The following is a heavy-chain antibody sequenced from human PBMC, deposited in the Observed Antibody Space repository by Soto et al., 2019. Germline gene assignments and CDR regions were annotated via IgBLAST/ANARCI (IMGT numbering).Heavy chain of an antibody. V-gene: IGHV3-30-3*01. Sequence: GGSLRLSCAASGFTFSSYAMHWVRQAPGKGLEWVAVISYDGSNKYYADSVKGRFTISRDNSKNTLYLQMNSLRAEDTAVYYCARDMDTAMVGNDYWGQGTLVTVSS. J-gene: IGHJ4*02. CDR3: ARDMDTAMVGNDY. D-gene: IGHD5-18*01. CDR2: ISYDGSNK. CDR1: GFTFSSYA.